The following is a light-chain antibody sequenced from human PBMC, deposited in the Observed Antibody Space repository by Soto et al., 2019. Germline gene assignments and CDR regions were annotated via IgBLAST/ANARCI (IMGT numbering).Light chain of an antibody. J-gene: IGKJ1*01. V-gene: IGKV2-28*01. CDR3: METLQTPLT. CDR2: LGS. CDR1: QSLLHSNGYNY. Sequence: DILMTQSPLSLPVTPGEPASISCRSSQSLLHSNGYNYLDWYLQKPGQSPQLLIYLGSNRASGVPDRFSGSGSGTDFTLKISKVEAADVGVYYCMETLQTPLTFGQGTKVEIK.